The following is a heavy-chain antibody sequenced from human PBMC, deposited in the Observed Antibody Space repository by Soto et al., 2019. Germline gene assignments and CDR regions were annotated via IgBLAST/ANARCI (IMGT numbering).Heavy chain of an antibody. CDR1: GDSITSNSYF. CDR2: IYYSGTT. V-gene: IGHV4-39*01. J-gene: IGHJ4*02. Sequence: ETLSLTCTVSGDSITSNSYFWAWIRQPPGKGLEWIGSIYYSGTTYYNPSLKSRVTISVDRSKNQFSLKLSSVTAADTAVYYFARHFSVDYFDHWGQGALVTVSS. CDR3: ARHFSVDYFDH.